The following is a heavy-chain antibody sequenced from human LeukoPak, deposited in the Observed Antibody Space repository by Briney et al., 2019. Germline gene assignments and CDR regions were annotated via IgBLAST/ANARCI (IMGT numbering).Heavy chain of an antibody. CDR3: ASGGIVVVPAAHDAFDI. CDR1: GYTFTSYG. Sequence: ASVKVSCKASGYTFTSYGISWLRQAPGQGLEWMGWISAYNGNTNYAQKLQGRVTMTTDTSTSTAYMELRSLRSDDTAVYYCASGGIVVVPAAHDAFDIWGQGTMVTVSS. D-gene: IGHD2-2*01. CDR2: ISAYNGNT. J-gene: IGHJ3*02. V-gene: IGHV1-18*01.